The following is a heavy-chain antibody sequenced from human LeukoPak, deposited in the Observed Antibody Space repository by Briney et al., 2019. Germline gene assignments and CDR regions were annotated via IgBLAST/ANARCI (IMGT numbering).Heavy chain of an antibody. J-gene: IGHJ3*02. CDR2: FDPEDGET. CDR3: ATALGYSSSWYRYDAFDI. D-gene: IGHD6-13*01. Sequence: ASVKVSCKVSGYTLTELSMHWVRQAPGKGLEWMGGFDPEDGETIYAQKFQGRVTMTEDTSTDTAYMELSSLRSEDTAVYYCATALGYSSSWYRYDAFDIWGQGTMVTVSS. CDR1: GYTLTELS. V-gene: IGHV1-24*01.